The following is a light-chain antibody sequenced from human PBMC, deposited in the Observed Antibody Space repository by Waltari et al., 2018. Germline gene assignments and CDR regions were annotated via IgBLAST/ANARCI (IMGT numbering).Light chain of an antibody. V-gene: IGKV4-1*01. CDR1: QCVLYSSNNKNY. J-gene: IGKJ2*01. CDR2: WAS. CDR3: QQYLGTPRT. Sequence: DIVMTQSPDSLAVSLGERATINCKSSQCVLYSSNNKNYLAWYQQKPGKPPKLLIYWASTRESGVPDRFSGSGSGTDFTLTISSLQAEDVAVYYCQQYLGTPRTFGQGTKLEIK.